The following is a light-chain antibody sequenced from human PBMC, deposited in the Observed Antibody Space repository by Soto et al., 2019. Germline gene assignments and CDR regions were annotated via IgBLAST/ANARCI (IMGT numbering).Light chain of an antibody. J-gene: IGKJ1*01. CDR3: QQYGRSPWT. CDR2: GTS. V-gene: IGKV3-20*01. CDR1: QSVSSNY. Sequence: EIVMTQSPATLSVSPGERATLSCRASQSVSSNYLAWYQQKPGQAPRLLIYGTSSRATGIPDRFSGGGSGTDFTLTISRLEPEDFAVYYCQQYGRSPWTFGQGTKVDIK.